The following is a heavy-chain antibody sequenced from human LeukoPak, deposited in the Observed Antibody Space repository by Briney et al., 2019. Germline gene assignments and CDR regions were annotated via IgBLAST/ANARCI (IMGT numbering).Heavy chain of an antibody. CDR3: VRAAPRDCSSTSCSLFDN. J-gene: IGHJ4*02. CDR2: ISISGAGT. CDR1: GFTFNNYG. V-gene: IGHV3-23*01. Sequence: GGSLRLSCVASGFTFNNYGMGWVRQAPGKGLEWVSGISISGAGTYYADSVKGRFTISRDKSYNTLYLQMNSLRAEDTAVYYCVRAAPRDCSSTSCSLFDNWGQGTLVTVSS. D-gene: IGHD2-2*01.